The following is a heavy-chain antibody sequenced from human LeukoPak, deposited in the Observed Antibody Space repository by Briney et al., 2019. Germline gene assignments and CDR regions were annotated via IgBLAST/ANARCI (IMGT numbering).Heavy chain of an antibody. V-gene: IGHV4-4*02. CDR3: ASYCGGDCYSWGAFDI. D-gene: IGHD2-21*02. CDR1: GGSISSSNW. Sequence: PSGTLSLTCAVSGGSISSSNWWSWVRQPPGKGLEWIGEIYHSGSTNYNPSLKSRVTISVGKSKNQFSLKLSSVTAADTAVYYCASYCGGDCYSWGAFDIWGQGTMVTVSS. CDR2: IYHSGST. J-gene: IGHJ3*02.